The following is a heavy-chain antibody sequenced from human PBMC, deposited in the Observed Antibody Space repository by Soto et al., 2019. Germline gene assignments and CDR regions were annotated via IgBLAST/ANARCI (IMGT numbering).Heavy chain of an antibody. CDR2: ISYDGNNK. CDR1: GFTFSSYV. V-gene: IGHV3-30-3*01. J-gene: IGHJ4*02. CDR3: VRDWPHITVFGYGAY. Sequence: QVQLVESGGGVVQPGGSLRLSCAASGFTFSSYVMHWVRQAPGKGLEWVAHISYDGNNKYYADSVKGRFTISRDNSKNTLDRQMSSMRVYDTAVYYCVRDWPHITVFGYGAYWGQGSLVTVSS. D-gene: IGHD3-3*01.